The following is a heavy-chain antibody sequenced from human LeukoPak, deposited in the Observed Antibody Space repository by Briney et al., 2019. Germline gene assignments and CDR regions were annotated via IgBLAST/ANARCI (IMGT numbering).Heavy chain of an antibody. CDR1: GGSFSGYY. CDR2: LFYNGTT. Sequence: SETLSLTCAVYGGSFSGYYWGWIRQPPGKGLEWIGSLFYNGTTYFNSSLKSRVTISVDMPKNQFSLKLSSVTAADTAVYYCARQWNRDYDILSGYSHSYYMDVWGKGTTVTISS. CDR3: ARQWNRDYDILSGYSHSYYMDV. V-gene: IGHV4-39*01. D-gene: IGHD3-9*01. J-gene: IGHJ6*03.